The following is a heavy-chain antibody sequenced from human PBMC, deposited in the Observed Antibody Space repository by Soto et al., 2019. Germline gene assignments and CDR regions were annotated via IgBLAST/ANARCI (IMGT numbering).Heavy chain of an antibody. CDR1: GYTFTGYG. CDR2: ISAYNGNT. V-gene: IGHV1-18*04. D-gene: IGHD1-20*01. J-gene: IGHJ6*02. CDR3: ARGGITGTGPLGYYYYGMDV. Sequence: ASVKVSCKASGYTFTGYGISWVRQAPGQGLEWMGWISAYNGNTNYAQKLQGRVTMTTDTSTSTAYMELRSLRSDDTAVYYCARGGITGTGPLGYYYYGMDVWGQGTTVTAP.